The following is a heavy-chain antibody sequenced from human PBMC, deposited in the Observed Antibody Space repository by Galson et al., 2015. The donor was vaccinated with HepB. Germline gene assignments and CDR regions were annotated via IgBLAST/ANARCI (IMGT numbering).Heavy chain of an antibody. CDR3: ARGDIVVVPAAYYYMDV. D-gene: IGHD2-2*01. Sequence: SVKVSCKASGGTFSSYAISWVRQAPGQGLEWMGGIIPIFGTANYAQKFQGRVTITADESTCTAYMELSSLRSEDTAVYYCARGDIVVVPAAYYYMDVWGKGTTVTVSS. J-gene: IGHJ6*03. CDR2: IIPIFGTA. V-gene: IGHV1-69*13. CDR1: GGTFSSYA.